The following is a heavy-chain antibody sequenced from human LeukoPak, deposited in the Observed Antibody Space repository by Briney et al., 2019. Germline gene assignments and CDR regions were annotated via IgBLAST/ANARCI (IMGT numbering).Heavy chain of an antibody. V-gene: IGHV3-21*01. CDR2: ISSSSSYI. J-gene: IGHJ4*02. CDR3: ARDLRNYYGSGSYYL. Sequence: GGSLRLSCAASGFTFSNYSMNWVRQAPAKGLEWCSFISSSSSYIYYADSVKGRFTISRDNAKNSLYLQMNSLRAEDTAVYYCARDLRNYYGSGSYYLWGQGTLVTVSS. D-gene: IGHD3-10*01. CDR1: GFTFSNYS.